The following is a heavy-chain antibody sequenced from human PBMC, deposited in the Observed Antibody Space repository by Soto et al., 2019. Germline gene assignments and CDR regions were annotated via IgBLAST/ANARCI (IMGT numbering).Heavy chain of an antibody. J-gene: IGHJ4*02. CDR2: IYYSGGT. CDR3: AREPSI. CDR1: GGSISSGGYF. V-gene: IGHV4-31*03. Sequence: QVQLQESGPGLVKPSQTLSLTCTVSGGSISSGGYFWNWIRQHPGKGLEWIGYIYYSGGTYYNPSLXSXLTISVDTSKNQSALTLSSVTAADTAVYYCAREPSIWGQGTLVTVSS.